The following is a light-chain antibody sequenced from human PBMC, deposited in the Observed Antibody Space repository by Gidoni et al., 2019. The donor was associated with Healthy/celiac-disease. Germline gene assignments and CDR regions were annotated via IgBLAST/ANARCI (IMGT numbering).Light chain of an antibody. Sequence: QLTESPSSLSASVGAGVTITCRASQNINSYLAWYQQKPGKAPKLLIYSASTLQSGVPSRFSGSGSGTDFTLTISRLQAEDFATYYCIQINSYLGTFGQGTKLEIK. J-gene: IGKJ2*02. CDR1: QNINSY. V-gene: IGKV1-9*01. CDR3: IQINSYLGT. CDR2: SAS.